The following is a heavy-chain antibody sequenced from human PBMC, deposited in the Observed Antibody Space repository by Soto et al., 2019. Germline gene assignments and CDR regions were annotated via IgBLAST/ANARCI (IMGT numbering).Heavy chain of an antibody. CDR1: GFNFGFFG. J-gene: IGHJ4*02. Sequence: QIQLVESGGDVVQPGKSLRLSCAASGFNFGFFGMHWVRQAPGKGLEWVAFISGDGINTQYADSVRGRFTLSIDYSRKTMYLQMDSLRDEDTALYYCARGNLSFDFDSWGLGTLVTVSS. CDR2: ISGDGINT. V-gene: IGHV3-30*03. CDR3: ARGNLSFDFDS. D-gene: IGHD1-26*01.